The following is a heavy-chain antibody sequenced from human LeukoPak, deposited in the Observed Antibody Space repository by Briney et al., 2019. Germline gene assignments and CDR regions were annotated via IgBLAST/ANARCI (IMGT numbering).Heavy chain of an antibody. J-gene: IGHJ4*02. CDR1: GFDFSKYW. D-gene: IGHD5-12*01. V-gene: IGHV3-7*01. Sequence: QPGGSLRLSCAASGFDFSKYWMHWVRQAPGKGLEWVANIKEDGSEKYYVDSVKGRFTISRDNAKNSLYLQMNSLRAEDTALYYCARERDIVTTLIEYYFDCWGQGTLVTVSS. CDR2: IKEDGSEK. CDR3: ARERDIVTTLIEYYFDC.